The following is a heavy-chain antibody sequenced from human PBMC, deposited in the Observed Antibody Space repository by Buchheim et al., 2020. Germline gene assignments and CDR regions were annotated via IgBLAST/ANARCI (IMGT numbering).Heavy chain of an antibody. CDR3: AKGALYSSSWYNYYYGMDV. V-gene: IGHV3-23*01. CDR2: ISGSGGST. Sequence: EVQLLESGGGLVQPGGSLSLSCAASGFTFSSYAMSWVRQAPGKGLEWVSAISGSGGSTYYADSVKGRFTISRDNSKNTLYLQMNSLRAEDTAVYYCAKGALYSSSWYNYYYGMDVWGQGTT. CDR1: GFTFSSYA. D-gene: IGHD6-13*01. J-gene: IGHJ6*02.